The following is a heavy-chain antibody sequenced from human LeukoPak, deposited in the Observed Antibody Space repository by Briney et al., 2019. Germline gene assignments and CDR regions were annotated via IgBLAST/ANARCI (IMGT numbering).Heavy chain of an antibody. J-gene: IGHJ4*02. CDR3: AREGEGGSGDSWVDY. Sequence: SVKVSCKASGGTFSSYAISWVRQAPGQGLEWMGGIIPIFGTANYAQKFQGRVTITADESTSTAYMELSSLRSEDTAVYYCAREGEGGSGDSWVDYWGQGTLVTVSS. CDR2: IIPIFGTA. V-gene: IGHV1-69*13. D-gene: IGHD4-17*01. CDR1: GGTFSSYA.